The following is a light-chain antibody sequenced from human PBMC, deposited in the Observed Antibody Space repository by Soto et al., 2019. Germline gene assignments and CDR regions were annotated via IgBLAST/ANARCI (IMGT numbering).Light chain of an antibody. CDR1: QSVTTY. CDR2: DAS. Sequence: VVTQSPGTPSLSPGERAHISCRASQSVTTYLAWYQQKPGQAPRLLIYDASDRATGIPARFSGSGSGTDFTLTISSLEPEDFAVYYCQQRSNWPPSITFGQGTRLEIK. CDR3: QQRSNWPPSIT. J-gene: IGKJ5*01. V-gene: IGKV3-11*01.